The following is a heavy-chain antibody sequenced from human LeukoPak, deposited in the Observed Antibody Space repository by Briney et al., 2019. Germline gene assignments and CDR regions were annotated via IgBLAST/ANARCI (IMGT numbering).Heavy chain of an antibody. Sequence: SETLSLTCTVSGGSISSSSYYWGWIRQPPGKGLEWIGSIYYSGSTYYNPSLKSRVTISVDTSKNQFSLKLSSVTAADTAVYYCARRAHSNPLYYYYMDVWGKGTTVTVSS. J-gene: IGHJ6*03. CDR1: GGSISSSSYY. V-gene: IGHV4-39*01. CDR2: IYYSGST. CDR3: ARRAHSNPLYYYYMDV. D-gene: IGHD2/OR15-2a*01.